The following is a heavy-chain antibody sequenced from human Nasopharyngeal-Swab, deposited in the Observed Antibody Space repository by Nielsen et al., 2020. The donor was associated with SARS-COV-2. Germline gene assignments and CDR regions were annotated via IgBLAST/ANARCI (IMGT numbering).Heavy chain of an antibody. CDR1: GFTFSAYN. Sequence: GVLKISRAASGFTFSAYNINWVRQAPGKGLEWVSYISRRSDTIYYADPVKGRFTISRDNVKNSLYLQMNSLRDEATAVYYCARAPDSSTYGLRYWGLGTLVTVSS. V-gene: IGHV3-48*02. D-gene: IGHD3-10*01. CDR2: ISRRSDTI. J-gene: IGHJ4*02. CDR3: ARAPDSSTYGLRY.